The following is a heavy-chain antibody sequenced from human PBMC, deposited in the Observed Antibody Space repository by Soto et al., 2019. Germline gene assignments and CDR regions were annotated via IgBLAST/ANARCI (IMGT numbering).Heavy chain of an antibody. CDR1: GGSFSGYY. D-gene: IGHD3-10*01. V-gene: IGHV4-34*01. CDR3: ARGSVRYYGSGSYYRYYYYGMDV. CDR2: INHSGST. J-gene: IGHJ6*02. Sequence: SETLSLTCAVYGGSFSGYYWSWIRQPPGKGLEWIGEINHSGSTNYNPSLKSRVTISVDTSKNQFSLKLSSVTAADTAVYYCARGSVRYYGSGSYYRYYYYGMDVWGQGTTVTVSS.